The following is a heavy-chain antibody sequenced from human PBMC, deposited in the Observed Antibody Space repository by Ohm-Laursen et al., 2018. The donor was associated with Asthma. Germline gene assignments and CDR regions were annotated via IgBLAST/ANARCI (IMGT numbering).Heavy chain of an antibody. V-gene: IGHV3-33*01. CDR1: GFTFSSYG. Sequence: SLRLSCSASGFTFSSYGMHWVRQAPGKGLEWVAVIWYDGSNKYYADSVKGRFTISRDNSKNTLYLQMNSLRAEDTAVYYCARDIWQWLVQELGYWGQGTLVTVSS. D-gene: IGHD6-19*01. J-gene: IGHJ4*02. CDR2: IWYDGSNK. CDR3: ARDIWQWLVQELGY.